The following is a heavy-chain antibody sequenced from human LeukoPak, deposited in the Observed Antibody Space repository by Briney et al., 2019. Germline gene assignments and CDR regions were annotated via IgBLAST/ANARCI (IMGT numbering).Heavy chain of an antibody. V-gene: IGHV3-53*01. CDR2: IYSGGST. CDR3: AREGHGSGSYWDY. CDR1: GFTVSSNY. D-gene: IGHD3-10*01. Sequence: GGSLRLSCAASGFTVSSNYMSWVRQAPGKGLEWVSVIYSGGSTYYADSVKGRFTISRDNSKNTLYLRMNSLRAEDTAVYYCAREGHGSGSYWDYWGQGTLVTVSS. J-gene: IGHJ4*02.